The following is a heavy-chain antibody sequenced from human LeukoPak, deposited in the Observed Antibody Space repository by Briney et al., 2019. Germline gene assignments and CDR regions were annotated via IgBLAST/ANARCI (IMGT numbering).Heavy chain of an antibody. CDR1: GFTFSNYA. D-gene: IGHD3-9*01. J-gene: IGHJ4*02. CDR3: AQWGDYDILTGYYVSDY. Sequence: GTSLRLSCAASGFTFSNYAMSWVRPAPGKGLEWVSAITGSDGATYYADSVKGRFTISRDNFKNTLYLQMNSLRVEDTAVYYCAQWGDYDILTGYYVSDYWGQGTLVTVSS. CDR2: ITGSDGAT. V-gene: IGHV3-23*01.